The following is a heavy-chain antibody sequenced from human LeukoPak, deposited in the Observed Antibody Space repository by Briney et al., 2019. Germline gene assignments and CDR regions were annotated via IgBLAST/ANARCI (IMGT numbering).Heavy chain of an antibody. Sequence: PGGSLRLSCAASGFTFSSYSMNWVRQAPGKGLEWVSSISSSSSYIYYADSVKGRFTISRDNAKNSLYLQMNSLRAEDTAAYYCARSDCSSNSCYFVFDAWGQGTLVTVSS. CDR3: ARSDCSSNSCYFVFDA. J-gene: IGHJ4*02. CDR2: ISSSSSYI. V-gene: IGHV3-21*01. CDR1: GFTFSSYS. D-gene: IGHD2-2*01.